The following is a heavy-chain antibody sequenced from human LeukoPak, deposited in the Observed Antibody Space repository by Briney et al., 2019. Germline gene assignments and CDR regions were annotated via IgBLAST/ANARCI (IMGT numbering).Heavy chain of an antibody. CDR1: GFTFSTYW. J-gene: IGHJ4*02. D-gene: IGHD3-10*01. Sequence: GGSLRLSCAASGFTFSTYWMNWVRQAPGKGLEWVANIKQDGSEKFYVDSVKGRFTISRDNAKNSLYLQMNSLRAEDTAVYYCARVTYGSGTYGAFDYWGQGTLVTVSS. CDR2: IKQDGSEK. CDR3: ARVTYGSGTYGAFDY. V-gene: IGHV3-7*03.